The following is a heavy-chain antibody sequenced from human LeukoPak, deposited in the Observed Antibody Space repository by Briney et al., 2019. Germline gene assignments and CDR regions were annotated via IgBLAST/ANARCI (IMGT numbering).Heavy chain of an antibody. V-gene: IGHV3-7*01. CDR1: GFTFSSYW. J-gene: IGHJ4*02. D-gene: IGHD3-22*01. CDR2: IKQDGSEK. Sequence: PGGSLRLSCAASGFTFSSYWMSWVRQAPGKGLEWVANIKQDGSEKYYVDSVKGRFTISRDNAKNSLYLQMNSLRAEDTAVYYCPRDWYYYDSSGYSLFDYWGQGTLVTVSS. CDR3: PRDWYYYDSSGYSLFDY.